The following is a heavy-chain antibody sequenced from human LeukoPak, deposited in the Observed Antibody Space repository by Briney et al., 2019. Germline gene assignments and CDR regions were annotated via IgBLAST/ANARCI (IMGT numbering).Heavy chain of an antibody. V-gene: IGHV1-18*01. D-gene: IGHD6-19*01. Sequence: ASVKVSCKASGYTFTSYGISWVRQAPGQGLEWMGWISAYNGNTNYAQKLQGRVTMTTDTSTSTAYMELRSLRSDDTAVYYCAREKSQIAVAGTAVFDYWGQGTLVTVSS. CDR3: AREKSQIAVAGTAVFDY. J-gene: IGHJ4*02. CDR1: GYTFTSYG. CDR2: ISAYNGNT.